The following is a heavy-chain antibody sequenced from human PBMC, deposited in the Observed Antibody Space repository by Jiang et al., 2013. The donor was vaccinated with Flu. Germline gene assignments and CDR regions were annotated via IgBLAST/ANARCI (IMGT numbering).Heavy chain of an antibody. CDR1: TISGYV. J-gene: IGHJ2*01. V-gene: IGHV1-69*01. CDR2: IISMFGTT. D-gene: IGHD2-15*01. CDR3: ARDSSSEAYPLLLYYFDL. Sequence: TISGYVISWVRQAPGQGLEWMGGIISMFGTTNYAQTFKGRITITADESTSTVFLELSSLRSEDTAVYYCARDSSSEAYPLLLYYFDLWGRGTLVTVSS.